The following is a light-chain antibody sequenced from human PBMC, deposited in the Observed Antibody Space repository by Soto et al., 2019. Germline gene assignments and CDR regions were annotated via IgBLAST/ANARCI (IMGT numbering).Light chain of an antibody. V-gene: IGKV3-11*01. Sequence: EIVLTQSPATLSLSPGERATLSCRASQSVRNYLAWYQQKPGQAPRLLMYDASSRATGIPARFSGSGSGTDFTLTISSLEPEDVAVYYCQQRSNWPSTFGGGTKVEI. CDR2: DAS. J-gene: IGKJ4*01. CDR1: QSVRNY. CDR3: QQRSNWPST.